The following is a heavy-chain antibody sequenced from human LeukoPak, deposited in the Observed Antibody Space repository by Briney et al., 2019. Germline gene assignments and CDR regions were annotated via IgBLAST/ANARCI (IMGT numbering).Heavy chain of an antibody. J-gene: IGHJ5*02. Sequence: PGGSLRLSCTASGFTFCDYAMSWVRQAPGKGLAWVGFIRDKTYGGTTEYAASVKGRFTISRDDSRSIAYLQMSGLRTEDTAVYYCTRDRGYCSSTSCYAWFDPWGQGTLVTVSS. CDR2: IRDKTYGGTT. D-gene: IGHD2-2*01. V-gene: IGHV3-49*04. CDR3: TRDRGYCSSTSCYAWFDP. CDR1: GFTFCDYA.